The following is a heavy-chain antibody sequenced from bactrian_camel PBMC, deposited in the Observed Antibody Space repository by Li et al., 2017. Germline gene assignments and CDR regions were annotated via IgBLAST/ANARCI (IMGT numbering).Heavy chain of an antibody. CDR3: AADQLYGTCRDVLDFPA. V-gene: IGHV3-3*01. J-gene: IGHJ4*01. CDR2: LWIGGAQT. CDR1: RYTYKRNC. D-gene: IGHD6*01. Sequence: VQLVESGGGSVQPGGSLRLSCAAGRYTYKRNCMGWFRQRPGKDREALAVLWIGGAQTTYADSVKGRFTITCDKARDLVYLQMNGLQPEDTGMYFCAADQLYGTCRDVLDFPARGQGTQVTVS.